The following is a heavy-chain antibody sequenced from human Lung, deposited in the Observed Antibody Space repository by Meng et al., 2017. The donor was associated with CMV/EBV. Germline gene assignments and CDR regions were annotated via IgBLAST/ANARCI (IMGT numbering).Heavy chain of an antibody. V-gene: IGHV3-11*01. CDR2: ISSSGSTI. Sequence: GGSLRLXXAASGFTFSDYYMSWIRQAPGKGLEWVSYISSSGSTIYYADSVKGRFTISRDNAKNSLYLQMNSLRAEDTAVFYCARDRCGGDCYLHEDWGQGTXVTVSS. CDR1: GFTFSDYY. J-gene: IGHJ4*02. D-gene: IGHD2-21*01. CDR3: ARDRCGGDCYLHED.